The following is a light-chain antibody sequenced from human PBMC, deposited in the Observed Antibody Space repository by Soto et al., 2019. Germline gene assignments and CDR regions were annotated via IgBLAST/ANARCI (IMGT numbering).Light chain of an antibody. J-gene: IGKJ2*01. CDR3: HQYDNAPQT. Sequence: EIVMTPSPATLSVSPGERATLSCRASQSVSSNLAWYQQKPGQAPRLLIYGASTRATGIPARFSGSGSGTDFSLTISRLEPEDFAVYYCHQYDNAPQTYGQGTKVDIK. V-gene: IGKV3-15*01. CDR2: GAS. CDR1: QSVSSN.